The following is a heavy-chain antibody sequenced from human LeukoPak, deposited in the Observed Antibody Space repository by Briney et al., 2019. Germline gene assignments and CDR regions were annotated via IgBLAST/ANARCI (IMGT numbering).Heavy chain of an antibody. CDR3: ARDQVFRGPMEPYYYYRDF. CDR2: IYSGGST. Sequence: GGSLRLSCAASGFTVSSNYMSWVRQAPGKGLEWVSVIYSGGSTYYADSVKGRFTISRDNSKNTLHLQMNSLRAEDTAVYYCARDQVFRGPMEPYYYYRDFGAKGTTFPVSS. V-gene: IGHV3-66*02. CDR1: GFTVSSNY. J-gene: IGHJ6*03. D-gene: IGHD3-10*02.